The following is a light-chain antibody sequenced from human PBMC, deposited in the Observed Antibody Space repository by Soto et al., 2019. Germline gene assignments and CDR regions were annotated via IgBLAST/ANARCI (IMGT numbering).Light chain of an antibody. V-gene: IGLV2-14*01. Sequence: QSVLTQPASVSGSPGQSITISCTGTSSDVGGYNYVSWYQQHPGKAPKLMIHEVSNRPSGVSNRFSGSKSGNTASLTISGLQAEDEADYYCSSYTSTIALEVFGGGTKLTVL. J-gene: IGLJ2*01. CDR2: EVS. CDR1: SSDVGGYNY. CDR3: SSYTSTIALEV.